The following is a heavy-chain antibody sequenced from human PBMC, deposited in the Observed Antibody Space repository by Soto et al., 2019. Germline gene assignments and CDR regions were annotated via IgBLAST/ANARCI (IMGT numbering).Heavy chain of an antibody. D-gene: IGHD1-26*01. CDR3: AIEKVGAASVHVLDI. J-gene: IGHJ3*02. Sequence: EVHLVESGGGLVQPGGSLRLTCAASGFTFSIYSMNWVRQAPGKGLEWVSYIMPGSSHIFYAESVKGRFTISRDNAKNSLFLQMNSLTAEDTAVYYCAIEKVGAASVHVLDIWGQGTMVTVSS. CDR1: GFTFSIYS. CDR2: IMPGSSHI. V-gene: IGHV3-48*01.